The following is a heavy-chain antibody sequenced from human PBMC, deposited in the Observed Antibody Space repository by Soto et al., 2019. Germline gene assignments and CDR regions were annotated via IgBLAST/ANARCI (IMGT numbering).Heavy chain of an antibody. V-gene: IGHV3-33*01. Sequence: GGSLRLSCAASGFTFSSYGMHWVRQAPGKGLEWVAVIWYDGSNKYYADSVKGRFTISRDNSKNTLYLQMNSLRAEDTAVYYCATICYSSSSCFDYWGQGTLVTVSS. CDR2: IWYDGSNK. D-gene: IGHD6-6*01. CDR3: ATICYSSSSCFDY. CDR1: GFTFSSYG. J-gene: IGHJ4*02.